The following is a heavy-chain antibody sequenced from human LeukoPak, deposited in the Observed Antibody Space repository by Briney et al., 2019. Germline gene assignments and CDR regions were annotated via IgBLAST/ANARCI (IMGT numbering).Heavy chain of an antibody. CDR1: GDSMRSSPSYY. Sequence: SETLSLTCTVSGDSMRSSPSYYWGWVRQPPGKGLEWIGSVYYNGNTYYTSSLKSRVTIWVDTSKNQFSLEVKSVTAADTAVYYCPRENRWCGGKRIDPWGQGSRVIVSS. CDR2: VYYNGNT. V-gene: IGHV4-39*07. CDR3: PRENRWCGGKRIDP. J-gene: IGHJ5*02. D-gene: IGHD3-10*01.